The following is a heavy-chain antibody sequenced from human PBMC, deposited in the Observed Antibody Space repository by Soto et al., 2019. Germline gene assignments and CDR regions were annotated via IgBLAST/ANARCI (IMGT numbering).Heavy chain of an antibody. CDR2: ISASGGST. V-gene: IGHV3-23*01. CDR1: GFTFSSYA. D-gene: IGHD1-26*01. J-gene: IGHJ4*02. CDR3: AKGVGSGTYHQIDY. Sequence: PGGSLRLSCAASGFTFSSYAMTWVRQAPGKGLEWVSGISASGGSTYYEDSVKGRFTISRDNSKYTLYLQVNSLRAEDTAVYYCAKGVGSGTYHQIDYWGRGTLVTVSS.